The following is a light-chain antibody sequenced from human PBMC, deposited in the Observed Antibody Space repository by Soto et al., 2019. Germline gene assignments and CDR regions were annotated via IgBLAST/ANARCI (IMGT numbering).Light chain of an antibody. V-gene: IGKV3-11*01. J-gene: IGKJ4*01. Sequence: EIVLTQSPATLSLSPGERATLSCRASRSVGNNLAWYQKKPGQAPGRLIYAASTRATSITARFSGSGSGTDFTLTISSLEPEDFAVYYCQQHADWPLTFGGGTKVEIK. CDR3: QQHADWPLT. CDR1: RSVGNN. CDR2: AAS.